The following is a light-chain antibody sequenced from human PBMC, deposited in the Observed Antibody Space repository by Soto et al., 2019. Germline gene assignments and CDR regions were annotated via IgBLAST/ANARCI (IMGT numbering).Light chain of an antibody. V-gene: IGLV2-14*01. CDR2: EVS. CDR1: SSDVGGYKY. J-gene: IGLJ2*01. CDR3: ASYTSSSTSVI. Sequence: QSVLTQPASVSGSPGQSITISCTGTSSDVGGYKYVSWYQQHPDKAPTLIIFEVSNRPSGISRRFSGSKSGNTASLTISGLQAEEEADYYCASYTSSSTSVIFGRGTKLTVL.